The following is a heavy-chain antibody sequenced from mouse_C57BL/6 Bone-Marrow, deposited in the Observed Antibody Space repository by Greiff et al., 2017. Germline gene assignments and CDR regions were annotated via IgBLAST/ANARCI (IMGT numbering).Heavy chain of an antibody. CDR1: GFTFSSYG. J-gene: IGHJ2*01. Sequence: EVQLQESGGDLVKPGGSLKLSCAASGFTFSSYGMSWVRQTPDKRLEWVATISSGGSYTYYPDSVKGRFTISRDNAKNTLYLQMSSLKSEDTAMYYCASLLSLYYFDYWGQGTTLTVSS. CDR3: ASLLSLYYFDY. D-gene: IGHD2-10*01. CDR2: ISSGGSYT. V-gene: IGHV5-6*01.